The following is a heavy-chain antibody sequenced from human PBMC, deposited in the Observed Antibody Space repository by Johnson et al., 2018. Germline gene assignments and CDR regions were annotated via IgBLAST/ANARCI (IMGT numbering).Heavy chain of an antibody. V-gene: IGHV4-59*01. J-gene: IGHJ3*02. CDR1: GGSIRNFY. D-gene: IGHD3-3*01. CDR2: IHYRGTT. Sequence: QVQLQESGPGLVKPSETLSLICTVSGGSIRNFYWNWIRQPPGKGLEWIGYIHYRGTTNYNPSLKSRVTISLDTSKKQFSLKLTSVTAPATAGYYCATWVSITRSGFDIWGQGTMVTFSS. CDR3: ATWVSITRSGFDI.